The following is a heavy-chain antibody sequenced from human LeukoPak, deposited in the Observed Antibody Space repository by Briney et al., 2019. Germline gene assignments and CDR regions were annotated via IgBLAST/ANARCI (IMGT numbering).Heavy chain of an antibody. CDR1: GFTVSSNY. J-gene: IGHJ3*02. D-gene: IGHD1-26*01. V-gene: IGHV3-53*01. Sequence: GGSLRLSCAASGFTVSSNYMSWVRQAPGKGLEWVSIIYSGGSTFYADSVKGRFTISRDNSKNTLYLQMNSLRAEDTAVYYCARGGSYLSAFDIWGQGAMVTVSS. CDR3: ARGGSYLSAFDI. CDR2: IYSGGST.